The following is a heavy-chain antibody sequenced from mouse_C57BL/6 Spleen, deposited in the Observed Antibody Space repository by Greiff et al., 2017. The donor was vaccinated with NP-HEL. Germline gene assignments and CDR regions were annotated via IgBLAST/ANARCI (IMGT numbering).Heavy chain of an antibody. V-gene: IGHV14-4*01. Sequence: VQLQQSGAELVRPGASVKLSCTASGFNIKDDYMHWVKQRPEQGLEWIGWIDPENGDTEYASKFQGKATITADTSSNTAYLQLSSLTSEDTAVYYCTTEDYGSRIDYWGQGTTLTVSS. D-gene: IGHD1-1*01. CDR1: GFNIKDDY. J-gene: IGHJ2*01. CDR3: TTEDYGSRIDY. CDR2: IDPENGDT.